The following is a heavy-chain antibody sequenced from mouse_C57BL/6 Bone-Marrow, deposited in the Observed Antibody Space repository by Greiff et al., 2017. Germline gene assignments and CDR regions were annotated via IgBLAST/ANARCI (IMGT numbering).Heavy chain of an antibody. Sequence: EVKLVESGGGLVKPGGSLKLSCAASGFTFSSYAMSWVRQTPEKRLEWVATISDGGSYTSYPDNVKGRFTISRDNAKNNLYLQMSHLKSEDTAMYYCARSTTVGYAMDYWGQGTSVTVSS. J-gene: IGHJ4*01. CDR3: ARSTTVGYAMDY. D-gene: IGHD1-1*01. CDR2: ISDGGSYT. CDR1: GFTFSSYA. V-gene: IGHV5-4*03.